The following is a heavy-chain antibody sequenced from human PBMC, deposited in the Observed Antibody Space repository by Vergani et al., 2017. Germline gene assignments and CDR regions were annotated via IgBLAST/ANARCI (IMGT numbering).Heavy chain of an antibody. CDR1: GYTFTSYG. D-gene: IGHD5-24*01. J-gene: IGHJ4*02. Sequence: QVQLVQSGAEVKKPGASVKVSCKASGYTFTSYGISWVRQAPGKGLEWRGWTSVYNGNTTYAKKLEGRVTMTTATTTSTAYMELRSLRSGDTAVYYCARSGYNQRFGYWGQGTLVTVSA. V-gene: IGHV1-18*04. CDR3: ARSGYNQRFGY. CDR2: TSVYNGNT.